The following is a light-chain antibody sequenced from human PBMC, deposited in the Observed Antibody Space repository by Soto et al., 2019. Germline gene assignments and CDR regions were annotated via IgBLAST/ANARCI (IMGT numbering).Light chain of an antibody. Sequence: EIVMTQSPATLSVSPGERATLTCRASQSVSSNLAWYQQKPGQAHRLLIYGASTRATGIPARFSGSGSGTEFTLTISSLQSEDFAVYYCQHYNNWPPWTFGQGTTVEIK. V-gene: IGKV3-15*01. CDR1: QSVSSN. J-gene: IGKJ1*01. CDR2: GAS. CDR3: QHYNNWPPWT.